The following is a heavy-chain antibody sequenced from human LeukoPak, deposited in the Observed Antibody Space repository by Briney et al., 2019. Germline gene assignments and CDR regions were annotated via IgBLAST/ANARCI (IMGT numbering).Heavy chain of an antibody. V-gene: IGHV1-2*02. Sequence: ASVKVSCKASGYTFTDYYMHGVRQAPGQGLEWMGWINPNSGGTNYAQKFQGRVTMTRDTSISTVYMEMSRLRSDDTAVYYCAREVVAAAGTVDYWGQGTLVTVSS. CDR2: INPNSGGT. CDR1: GYTFTDYY. CDR3: AREVVAAAGTVDY. D-gene: IGHD6-13*01. J-gene: IGHJ4*02.